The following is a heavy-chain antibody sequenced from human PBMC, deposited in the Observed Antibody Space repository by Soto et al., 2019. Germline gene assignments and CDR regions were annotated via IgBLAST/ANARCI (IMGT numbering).Heavy chain of an antibody. CDR2: IYPGDSDT. V-gene: IGHV5-51*01. CDR1: GYSFTSYW. J-gene: IGHJ6*02. D-gene: IGHD3-10*01. Sequence: GESLKITCKGSGYSFTSYWIGWVRQMPGKGLEWMGIIYPGDSDTRYSPSFQGQVTISADKSISTAYLQWSSLKASDTAMYYCARERPPRGYYYGMDVWGQGTTVTVS. CDR3: ARERPPRGYYYGMDV.